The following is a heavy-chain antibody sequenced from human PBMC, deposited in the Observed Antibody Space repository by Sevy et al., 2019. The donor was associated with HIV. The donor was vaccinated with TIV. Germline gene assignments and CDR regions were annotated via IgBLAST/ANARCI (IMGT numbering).Heavy chain of an antibody. V-gene: IGHV3-49*04. CDR3: NRWASVNILSPWDY. CDR1: GFMYGDYA. D-gene: IGHD3-3*02. Sequence: GGSLRLSCTGSGFMYGDYAINWVRQAPGKGLEWLGFIRRKAYGGTTQYATSVKGRFTISTDDSKRIAYLQMNSLKTENTAEYYCNRWASVNILSPWDYWGQGTLVTVSS. CDR2: IRRKAYGGTT. J-gene: IGHJ4*02.